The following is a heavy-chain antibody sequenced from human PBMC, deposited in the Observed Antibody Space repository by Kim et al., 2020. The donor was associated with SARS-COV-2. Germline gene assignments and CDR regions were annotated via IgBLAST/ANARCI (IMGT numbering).Heavy chain of an antibody. D-gene: IGHD1-26*01. CDR3: ARDPSPLSGSYKNYYFDY. CDR2: ISYDGSNK. J-gene: IGHJ4*02. CDR1: GFTFSSYA. V-gene: IGHV3-30-3*01. Sequence: GGSLRLSCAASGFTFSSYAMHWVRQAPGKGLEWVAVISYDGSNKYYADSVKGRFTISRDNSKNTLYLQMNSLRAEDTAVYYCARDPSPLSGSYKNYYFDYWGQGTLVTVSS.